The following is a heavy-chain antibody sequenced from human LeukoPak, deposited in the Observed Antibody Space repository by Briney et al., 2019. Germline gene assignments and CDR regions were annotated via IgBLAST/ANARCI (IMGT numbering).Heavy chain of an antibody. V-gene: IGHV3-11*01. Sequence: GGSLRLSCAASGFTFSDYYMSWIRQAPGKGLEWVSYISSSGSTIYYADSVKGRFTISRDNAKNSLYLQMNSLRAEDTAVYYCARHLYDTLTGYLSYYGMDVWGQGTTVTVSS. CDR3: ARHLYDTLTGYLSYYGMDV. CDR1: GFTFSDYY. D-gene: IGHD3-9*01. J-gene: IGHJ6*02. CDR2: ISSSGSTI.